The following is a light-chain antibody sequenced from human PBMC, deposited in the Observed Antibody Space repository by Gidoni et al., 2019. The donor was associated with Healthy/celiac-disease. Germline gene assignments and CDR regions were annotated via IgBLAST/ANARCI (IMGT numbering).Light chain of an antibody. CDR1: QSVSSSY. CDR3: QQYGSSPRT. J-gene: IGKJ1*01. CDR2: GAS. Sequence: EIVLTQSPGPLSLSPGDRATLSCRSSQSVSSSYLAWYQQKPGQAPRLLIYGASSRATGIPDRFSGSGSGTDFTLTISSLEPEDFAVYYCQQYGSSPRTFGQGTKVEIK. V-gene: IGKV3-20*01.